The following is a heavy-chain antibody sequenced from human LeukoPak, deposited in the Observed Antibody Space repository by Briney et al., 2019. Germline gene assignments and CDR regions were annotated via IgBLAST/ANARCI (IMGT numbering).Heavy chain of an antibody. J-gene: IGHJ4*02. CDR3: ARGYGALDY. D-gene: IGHD3-10*01. Sequence: SETLSLTCAVYGGSFSGYYWSWIRQPPGKGLEWIGEINHSGSTNYNPSLKSRVTISVDTSKNQFSLKLSSVTAADTAVYYCARGYGALDYWGQGTLVTVSS. V-gene: IGHV4-34*01. CDR1: GGSFSGYY. CDR2: INHSGST.